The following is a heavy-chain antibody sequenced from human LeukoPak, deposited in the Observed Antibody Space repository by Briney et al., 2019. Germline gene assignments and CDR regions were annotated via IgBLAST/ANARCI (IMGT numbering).Heavy chain of an antibody. D-gene: IGHD1-1*01. Sequence: GGSLRLSCAASGFTFSSYWMHWVRQAQGKGLVWVSRISADGINAHYADSVKGRFTISRDDAENTLYLQMNSLRAEDTALYYCARTNYYFDNWGQGSLVTVSS. CDR3: ARTNYYFDN. V-gene: IGHV3-74*01. CDR1: GFTFSSYW. CDR2: ISADGINA. J-gene: IGHJ4*02.